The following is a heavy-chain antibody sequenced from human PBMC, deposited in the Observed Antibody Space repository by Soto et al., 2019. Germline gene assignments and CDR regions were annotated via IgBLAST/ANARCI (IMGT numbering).Heavy chain of an antibody. CDR2: IIPVFGTP. CDR3: ARGGALSTSWYWGDGLDS. V-gene: IGHV1-69*06. CDR1: GGTFSSYA. J-gene: IGHJ4*02. Sequence: GASVKVSCKASGGTFSSYAISWVRQAPGQGLEWMGGIIPVFGTPTYAQKFQGRLTISADKSTNTSSLELRSLRSEDTAVYYCARGGALSTSWYWGDGLDSWGQGTQVTVSS. D-gene: IGHD6-13*01.